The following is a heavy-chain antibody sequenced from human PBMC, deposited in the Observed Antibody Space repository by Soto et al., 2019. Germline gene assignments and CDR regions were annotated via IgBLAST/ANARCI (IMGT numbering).Heavy chain of an antibody. D-gene: IGHD6-13*01. Sequence: GGSLRLSCAASGFTVSSNYMSWVRQAPGKGLEWVSVIYSGGSTYYADSVKGRFTISRHNSKNTLYLQMNSLRAEDTAVYYCARDLYSSSWSVPYWGQGTLVTVSS. CDR3: ARDLYSSSWSVPY. J-gene: IGHJ4*02. V-gene: IGHV3-53*04. CDR2: IYSGGST. CDR1: GFTVSSNY.